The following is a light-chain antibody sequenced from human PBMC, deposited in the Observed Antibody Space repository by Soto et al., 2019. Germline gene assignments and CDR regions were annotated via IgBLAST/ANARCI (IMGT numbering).Light chain of an antibody. CDR2: LGS. CDR3: RQALQTPLT. Sequence: DIVMTQSPLSLPVTPGEPASISCRSNQSLLHSNGYKYLDWYLQRPGQSPQLLIYLGSNRAHGVPDRFSGSGSGTDLTLEISRVEAVDVGVYYCRQALQTPLTLGQWTRLEIK. J-gene: IGKJ5*01. V-gene: IGKV2-28*01. CDR1: QSLLHSNGYKY.